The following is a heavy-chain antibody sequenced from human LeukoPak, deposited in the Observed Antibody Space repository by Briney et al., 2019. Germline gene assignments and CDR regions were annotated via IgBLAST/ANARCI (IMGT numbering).Heavy chain of an antibody. D-gene: IGHD1-26*01. J-gene: IGHJ3*02. V-gene: IGHV3-7*01. CDR3: ARDRGSYFVPDASDI. CDR2: IKQDGSEK. CDR1: GFTFSSYW. Sequence: GGSLRPSCAASGFTFSSYWMSWVRQAPGKGLEWVANIKQDGSEKYYVDSVKGRFTISRDNAKNSLYLQMNSLRAEDTAVYYCARDRGSYFVPDASDIWGQGTMVTVSS.